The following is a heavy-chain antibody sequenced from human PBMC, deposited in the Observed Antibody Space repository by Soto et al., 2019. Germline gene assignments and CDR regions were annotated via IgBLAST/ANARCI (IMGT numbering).Heavy chain of an antibody. CDR1: GFTFSDFA. Sequence: GGSLRLSCAASGFTFSDFAMNWVRQAPGKGLEWVAYISTSGSPISYADSVKGRFTISRDNGKNSLSLQMNSLRAEDTAVYYCATLRRGVPPLYGSQRTLDNVSS. CDR2: ISTSGSPI. D-gene: IGHD3-10*01. CDR3: ATLRRGVPPLY. V-gene: IGHV3-48*01. J-gene: IGHJ4*02.